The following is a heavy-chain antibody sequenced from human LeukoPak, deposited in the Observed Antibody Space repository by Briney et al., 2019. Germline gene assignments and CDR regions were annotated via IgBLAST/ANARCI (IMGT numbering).Heavy chain of an antibody. V-gene: IGHV1-2*02. CDR1: GYNFTSYT. CDR3: ARSNIAVRRGDNWFDP. CDR2: IGPNSGGT. Sequence: ASVKVSCKASGYNFTSYTISWVRQAPGQGLEWMGWIGPNSGGTNYAQKFQGRVTMTRDTSISTAYMELSRLISDDTAVYYCARSNIAVRRGDNWFDPWGQGTLVTVSS. J-gene: IGHJ5*02. D-gene: IGHD6-6*01.